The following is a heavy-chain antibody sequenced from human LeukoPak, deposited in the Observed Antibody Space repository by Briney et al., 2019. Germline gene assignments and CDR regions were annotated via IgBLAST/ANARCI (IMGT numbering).Heavy chain of an antibody. CDR2: ISSSSSYI. V-gene: IGHV3-21*01. Sequence: GGSLRLSCAASGFTFSSYSMNWVRQAPGKGLEWVSSISSSSSYIYYADSVKGRFTISRDNAKNSLYLQMNSLRAEDTAVYYCARDFRDKRYYYCMDVWGKGTTFTVSS. D-gene: IGHD2-15*01. CDR1: GFTFSSYS. CDR3: ARDFRDKRYYYCMDV. J-gene: IGHJ6*03.